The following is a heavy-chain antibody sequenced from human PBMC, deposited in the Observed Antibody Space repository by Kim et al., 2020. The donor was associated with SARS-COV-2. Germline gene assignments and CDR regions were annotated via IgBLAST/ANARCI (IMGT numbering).Heavy chain of an antibody. CDR1: GGSVSSGSFY. CDR2: IYYNGRT. CDR3: ARERAINVMALFTDS. V-gene: IGHV4-61*01. D-gene: IGHD2-8*01. Sequence: SETLSLTCTVSGGSVSSGSFYWGWVRQPPGKGLEWIGYIYYNGRTNYNPSLKSRVTMSLDPSKSQFSLRLTSVTAADTAVYFCARERAINVMALFTDSWGPGMLVTVSS. J-gene: IGHJ4*02.